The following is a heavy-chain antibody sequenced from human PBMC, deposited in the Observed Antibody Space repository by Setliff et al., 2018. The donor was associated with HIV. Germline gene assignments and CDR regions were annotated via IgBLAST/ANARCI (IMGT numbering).Heavy chain of an antibody. CDR1: GGSFSGYY. D-gene: IGHD5-12*01. Sequence: KPSETLSLTCAVYGGSFSGYYWSWIRQPPGKGLEWIGEINHSGSTHYNPSLKSRVTISIDTSKHQFSLRLTSVTAADTAVYYCASGTVMATGDYWGQGTLVTVSS. CDR2: INHSGST. V-gene: IGHV4-34*01. CDR3: ASGTVMATGDY. J-gene: IGHJ4*02.